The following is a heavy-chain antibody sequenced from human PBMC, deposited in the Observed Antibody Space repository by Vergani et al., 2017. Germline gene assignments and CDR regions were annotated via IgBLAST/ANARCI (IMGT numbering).Heavy chain of an antibody. V-gene: IGHV4-61*01. J-gene: IGHJ5*02. D-gene: IGHD3-16*02. CDR3: SRVRPCVDRPLCHVYVWGSYRDESVHKWFDP. CDR2: IYYSGST. Sequence: QVQLQESGPGLVKPSETLSLTCTVSGGSVSSGSYYWSWIRQPPGKGLEWIGYIYYSGSTNYNPSLKSRVTISVDTSKNQFSLKLSSVTAADPAVYYCSRVRPCVDRPLCHVYVWGSYRDESVHKWFDPWGQGTLVTVSS. CDR1: GGSVSSGSYY.